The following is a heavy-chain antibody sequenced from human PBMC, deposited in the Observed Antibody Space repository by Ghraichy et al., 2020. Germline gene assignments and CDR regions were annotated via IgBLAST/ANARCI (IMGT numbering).Heavy chain of an antibody. CDR1: GGSISSGGYY. CDR3: ARAGYCSSTSCYKANWFDP. CDR2: IYYSGST. D-gene: IGHD2-2*02. Sequence: SQTHSLTCTVSGGSISSGGYYWSWIRQHPGKGLEWIGYIYYSGSTYYNPSLKSRVTISVDTSKNQFSLKLSSVTAADTAVYYCARAGYCSSTSCYKANWFDPWGQGTLVTVSS. V-gene: IGHV4-31*03. J-gene: IGHJ5*02.